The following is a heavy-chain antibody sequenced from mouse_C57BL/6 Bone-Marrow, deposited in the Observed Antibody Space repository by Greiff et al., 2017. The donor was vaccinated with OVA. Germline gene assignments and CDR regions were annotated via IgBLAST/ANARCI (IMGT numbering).Heavy chain of an antibody. CDR2: ISSGGSYT. V-gene: IGHV5-6*01. Sequence: EVKLVESGGDLVKPGGSLKLSCAASGFTFSSYGMSWVRQTPDKRLEWVATISSGGSYTYYPDSVKGRFTISRDNAKNTLYLQMSSLKSEDTAMYYCARLSYSNYGAYWGQGTLVTVSA. CDR3: ARLSYSNYGAY. CDR1: GFTFSSYG. J-gene: IGHJ3*01. D-gene: IGHD2-5*01.